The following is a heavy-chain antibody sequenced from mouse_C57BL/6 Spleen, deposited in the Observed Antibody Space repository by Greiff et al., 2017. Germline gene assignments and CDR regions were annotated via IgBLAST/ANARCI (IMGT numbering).Heavy chain of an antibody. CDR2: IWSGGST. CDR1: GFSFTSYG. D-gene: IGHD2-3*01. J-gene: IGHJ4*01. Sequence: VQLVESGPGLVQPSQSLSITCTVSGFSFTSYGVPWVRQSPGKGLEWLGVIWSGGSTDYHAAFISRLCISKDNSKSQVFFKMNSLQADDTAIYYCARTPDGYCLYAMDDWGKGTSVT. CDR3: ARTPDGYCLYAMDD. V-gene: IGHV2-2*01.